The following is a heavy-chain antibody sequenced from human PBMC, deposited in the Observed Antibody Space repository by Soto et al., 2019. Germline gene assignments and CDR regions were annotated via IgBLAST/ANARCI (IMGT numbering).Heavy chain of an antibody. CDR2: ISSGGSYT. J-gene: IGHJ2*01. CDR1: KFTFSDYY. V-gene: IGHV3-11*06. Sequence: QVQLVESGGGLVKPGGSLRLSCGASKFTFSDYYMSWIRQAPGKGLEWVSYISSGGSYTNYADSVKGRFTISRDNAKNSLYLQMNSRRDEDTAVFYCARVKRPAGYIDLWGRGPLVTVSS. CDR3: ARVKRPAGYIDL.